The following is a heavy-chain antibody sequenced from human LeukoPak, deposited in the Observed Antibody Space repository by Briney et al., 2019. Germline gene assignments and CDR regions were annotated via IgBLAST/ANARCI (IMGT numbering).Heavy chain of an antibody. CDR1: GGSLSGYY. Sequence: PSETLSLTCAVYGGSLSGYYWSWIRQPPGKGLEWIGEINHSGSTNYNPSLKSRVTISVDTSKNQFSLKLSSVTAADTAVYYCAREGSTYNDYWGQGTLVTVSS. D-gene: IGHD2-15*01. CDR2: INHSGST. V-gene: IGHV4-34*01. CDR3: AREGSTYNDY. J-gene: IGHJ4*02.